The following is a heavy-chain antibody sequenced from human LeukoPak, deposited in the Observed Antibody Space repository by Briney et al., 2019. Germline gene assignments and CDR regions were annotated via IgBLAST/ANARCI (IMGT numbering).Heavy chain of an antibody. Sequence: PSETLSLTCTVSGSSISNEYWNWIRQSPEKGLEWIGYVSSRGATNYNPSLRSRVTISGDTSKNQFSLRLTSVSAADTAMYFCARDEGNYYGMAFDFWGQGILVTVSS. V-gene: IGHV4-59*01. J-gene: IGHJ4*02. CDR2: VSSRGAT. D-gene: IGHD3-10*01. CDR1: GSSISNEY. CDR3: ARDEGNYYGMAFDF.